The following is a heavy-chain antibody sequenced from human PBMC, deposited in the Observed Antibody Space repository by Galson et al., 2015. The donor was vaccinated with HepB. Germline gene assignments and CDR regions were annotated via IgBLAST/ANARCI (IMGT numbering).Heavy chain of an antibody. CDR2: ISYDGSNK. J-gene: IGHJ4*02. CDR3: ARDSGWYGPFDY. D-gene: IGHD6-19*01. CDR1: GFTFSSYA. Sequence: SLRLSCAASGFTFSSYAMHWVRQAPGKGLEWVAVISYDGSNKYYADSVKGRFTISRDNSKNTLYLQMNSLRAEDTAVYYCARDSGWYGPFDYWGQGTPVTVSS. V-gene: IGHV3-30*04.